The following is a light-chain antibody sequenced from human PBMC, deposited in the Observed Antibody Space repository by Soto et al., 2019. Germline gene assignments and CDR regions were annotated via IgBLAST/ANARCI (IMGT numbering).Light chain of an antibody. CDR2: AAS. J-gene: IGKJ2*01. Sequence: DIQMTQSTSSLSSSVGDRVTITYRASHIISSYLNWYQQQAGNAPKLLIYAASRLQSVVPSRVSGSESGTDFSLTITSLQPAAFETYCCHQSYSAAYPFGQAAKLESK. V-gene: IGKV1-39*01. CDR3: HQSYSAAYP. CDR1: HIISSY.